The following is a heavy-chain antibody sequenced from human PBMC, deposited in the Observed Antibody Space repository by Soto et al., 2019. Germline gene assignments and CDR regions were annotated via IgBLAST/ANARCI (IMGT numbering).Heavy chain of an antibody. CDR1: GYTLTELS. D-gene: IGHD3-9*01. CDR2: FDPEDGET. V-gene: IGHV1-24*01. Sequence: ASVKVSCKVSGYTLTELSMHWVRQAPGKGLEWMGGFDPEDGETIYAQKFQGRVTMTEDTSTDTAYMELSSLRSEDTAVYYCATAVSPWTIFGQVKPGGAFDIWGQGTMVTVSS. J-gene: IGHJ3*02. CDR3: ATAVSPWTIFGQVKPGGAFDI.